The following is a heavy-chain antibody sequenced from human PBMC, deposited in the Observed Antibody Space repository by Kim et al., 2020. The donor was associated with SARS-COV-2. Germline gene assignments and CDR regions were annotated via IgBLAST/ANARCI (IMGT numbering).Heavy chain of an antibody. CDR1: GFTVSSNY. J-gene: IGHJ1*01. V-gene: IGHV3-53*01. Sequence: GGSLRLSCAASGFTVSSNYMSWVRQAPGKGLEWVSVIYSVGSTYYADSVKGRFTISRANSKNTLYLQMNSLRAEAPAVYYCARGINDYGDWYFQHCGQGT. CDR3: ARGINDYGDWYFQH. D-gene: IGHD4-17*01. CDR2: IYSVGST.